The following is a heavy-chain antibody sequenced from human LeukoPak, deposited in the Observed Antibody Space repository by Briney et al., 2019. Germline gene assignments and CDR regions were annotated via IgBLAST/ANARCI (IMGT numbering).Heavy chain of an antibody. CDR2: ISGSGGST. Sequence: GGSLRLSCAASGFTFRSYAMSWVRQAQGKGLEGVSAISGSGGSTYYADSVKGRFTISRDNSKNTLYLQMNSLRAEDTAVYYCAKETGIAATRFDYWGQGTLVTVSS. CDR1: GFTFRSYA. CDR3: AKETGIAATRFDY. V-gene: IGHV3-23*01. J-gene: IGHJ4*02. D-gene: IGHD6-13*01.